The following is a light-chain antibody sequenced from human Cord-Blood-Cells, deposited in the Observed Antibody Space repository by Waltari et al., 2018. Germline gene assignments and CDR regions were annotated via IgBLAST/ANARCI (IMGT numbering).Light chain of an antibody. V-gene: IGKV3-11*01. CDR1: QSVSSY. CDR3: QQRSNCT. J-gene: IGKJ4*01. Sequence: DIVLKHSPATLSFSPGESATLSCRASQSVSSYFAWYQQKPGQAPRLLIYDASNRATGIPARFSGSGSGTDFTLTISSLEPEDFAVYYCQQRSNCTFGGGTKVEIK. CDR2: DAS.